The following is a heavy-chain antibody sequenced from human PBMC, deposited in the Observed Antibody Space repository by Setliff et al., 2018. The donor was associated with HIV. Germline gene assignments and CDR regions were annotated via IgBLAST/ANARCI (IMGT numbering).Heavy chain of an antibody. V-gene: IGHV3-43D*04. CDR3: SRALGEVGASVSHFDH. J-gene: IGHJ4*02. CDR2: INWSGDLT. Sequence: GGSLRLSCAASGFSFGECAMHWVRQAPGKGLEWVTVINWSGDLTYYTDSVKGRFSISRDDSKGIAYLQMNSLKTEDTAVYYCSRALGEVGASVSHFDHWGQGTLVTVSS. D-gene: IGHD1-26*01. CDR1: GFSFGECA.